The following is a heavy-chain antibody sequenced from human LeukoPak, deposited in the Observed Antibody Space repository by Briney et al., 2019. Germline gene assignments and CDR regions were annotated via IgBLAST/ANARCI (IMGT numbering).Heavy chain of an antibody. CDR2: ISGSGGST. J-gene: IGHJ4*02. CDR1: GFTFSSYA. V-gene: IGHV3-23*01. CDR3: ASTVVVTADRQPVGTDY. D-gene: IGHD2-21*02. Sequence: GRSLRLSCAASGFTFSSYAMSWVRQAPGKGLEWVSTISGSGGSTYHADSVKGRFTISRDNSKNTLYLQMNSLRAEDTAVYYCASTVVVTADRQPVGTDYWGQGTLVTVSS.